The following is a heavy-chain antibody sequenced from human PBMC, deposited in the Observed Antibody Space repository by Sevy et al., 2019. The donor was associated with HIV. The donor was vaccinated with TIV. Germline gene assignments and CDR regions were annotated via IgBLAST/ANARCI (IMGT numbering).Heavy chain of an antibody. CDR1: GFTFSSYG. CDR2: ISYDGSNK. V-gene: IGHV3-30*18. J-gene: IGHJ4*02. D-gene: IGHD3-3*01. Sequence: GGSLRLSCAASGFTFSSYGMHWVRQAPGKGLEWVAVISYDGSNKYYADSAKGRFTISRDNSKNTLYLQMNSLRAEDTAVYYCAKAPIRFLEWSYFDYWGQGTLVTVSS. CDR3: AKAPIRFLEWSYFDY.